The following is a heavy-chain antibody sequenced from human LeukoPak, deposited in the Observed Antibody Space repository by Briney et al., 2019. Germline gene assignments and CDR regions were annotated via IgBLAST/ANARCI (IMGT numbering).Heavy chain of an antibody. J-gene: IGHJ4*02. D-gene: IGHD3-22*01. V-gene: IGHV1-2*02. Sequence: GASVKVSCKASGYTFTGYYMHWVRQAPGQGLEWMGWINPNSGGTNYAQKFQGRVTMTRDTSISTAYMELSRLRSDDTAVYYCARGFGSLPYDSSGYWGYWGQGTLVTVSS. CDR2: INPNSGGT. CDR3: ARGFGSLPYDSSGYWGY. CDR1: GYTFTGYY.